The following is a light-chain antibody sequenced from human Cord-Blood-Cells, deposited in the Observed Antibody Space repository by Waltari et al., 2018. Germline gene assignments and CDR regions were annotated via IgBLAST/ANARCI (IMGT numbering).Light chain of an antibody. Sequence: DIQMTQSPSSLSASVGDRVTITCRASQSISSYLNWYQQKPGKAPKLLIYAASSLQSGVPSRFSGSGSGTDFTLTISSLQPEDFATYYCQQSYSTPHTFCPGTKVDIK. CDR2: AAS. V-gene: IGKV1-39*01. J-gene: IGKJ3*01. CDR1: QSISSY. CDR3: QQSYSTPHT.